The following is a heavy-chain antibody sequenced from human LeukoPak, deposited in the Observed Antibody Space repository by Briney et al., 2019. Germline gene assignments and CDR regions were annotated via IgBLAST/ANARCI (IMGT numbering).Heavy chain of an antibody. D-gene: IGHD4-23*01. CDR3: ARHLTYGGWNS. V-gene: IGHV3-74*01. J-gene: IGHJ4*02. Sequence: PGGFLRLSCAASGFTFSSYWMQWVRQAPGKGLVWVSRINSDGSSASYADSVKGRFTISRDNAKNTLYLQMNSLRAEDTAVYYCARHLTYGGWNSWGQGTLVTVSS. CDR1: GFTFSSYW. CDR2: INSDGSSA.